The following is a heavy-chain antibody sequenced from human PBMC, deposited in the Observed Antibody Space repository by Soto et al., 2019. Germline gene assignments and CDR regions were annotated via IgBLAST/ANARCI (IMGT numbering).Heavy chain of an antibody. CDR1: GFSLSTSGMC. CDR3: ARIPYSSGWYWFDP. V-gene: IGHV2-70*01. Sequence: ESGPTLVNPTQPLTLTCTFSGFSLSTSGMCVSWIRQPPGKALEWLALIDWDDDKYYSTSLKTRLTISKDTSKNQVVLTMTNMDPVDTATYYCARIPYSSGWYWFDPWGQGTLVTVSS. D-gene: IGHD6-19*01. J-gene: IGHJ5*02. CDR2: IDWDDDK.